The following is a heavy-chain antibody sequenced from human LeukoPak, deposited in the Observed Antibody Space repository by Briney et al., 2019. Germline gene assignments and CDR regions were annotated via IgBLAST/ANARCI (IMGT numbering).Heavy chain of an antibody. Sequence: PGGSLRLPCAASGFTFTIYAMSWVRQAPGKGLEWVSAISGSGGSTYYADSVKGRFTISRDNSMNTLYLQMNSLRGEDTAVYYCAKRPTTSYFDYRGQGTLVTVSS. V-gene: IGHV3-23*01. J-gene: IGHJ4*02. CDR1: GFTFTIYA. CDR2: ISGSGGST. CDR3: AKRPTTSYFDY. D-gene: IGHD4-17*01.